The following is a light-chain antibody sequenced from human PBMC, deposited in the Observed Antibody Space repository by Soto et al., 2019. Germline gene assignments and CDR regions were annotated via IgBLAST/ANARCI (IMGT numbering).Light chain of an antibody. CDR3: AAWDDSLNVVV. V-gene: IGLV1-44*01. Sequence: QSVLTQPPSASGTPGQRVTISCSGSSSNIGSNTVSWYQQLPGTAPRLLFYSNNQRPSGVPDRFSGSKSGTSASLAISGLQSEDEADYYCAAWDDSLNVVVFGGGTKVTVL. J-gene: IGLJ2*01. CDR1: SSNIGSNT. CDR2: SNN.